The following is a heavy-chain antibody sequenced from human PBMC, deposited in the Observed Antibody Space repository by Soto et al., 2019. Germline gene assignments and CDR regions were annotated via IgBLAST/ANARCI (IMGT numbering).Heavy chain of an antibody. V-gene: IGHV1-18*01. Sequence: ASVKVSCKASGYTFTSYGISWVRQAPGQGLEWMGWISAYNGNTNYAQKLQGRVTMTTDTSTSTAYMELRSLRSDDTAVYYGARVSSITGDLRYYFDYWGQGTLVTVSS. CDR1: GYTFTSYG. D-gene: IGHD7-27*01. CDR2: ISAYNGNT. J-gene: IGHJ4*02. CDR3: ARVSSITGDLRYYFDY.